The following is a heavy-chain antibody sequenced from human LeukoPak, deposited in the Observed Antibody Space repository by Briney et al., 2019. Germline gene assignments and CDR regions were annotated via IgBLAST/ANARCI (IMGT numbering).Heavy chain of an antibody. D-gene: IGHD3-16*01. CDR2: IYPGDSDT. Sequence: GASLEISCKGSGYIFTSYWIGWVRQLPGKGLEWMGIIYPGDSDTRYSPSFQGQVTISADKSISTAYLQWSSLKASDTAMYYCARGAKNYDYGSFSDYWGQGALVTVSS. V-gene: IGHV5-51*01. CDR1: GYIFTSYW. J-gene: IGHJ4*02. CDR3: ARGAKNYDYGSFSDY.